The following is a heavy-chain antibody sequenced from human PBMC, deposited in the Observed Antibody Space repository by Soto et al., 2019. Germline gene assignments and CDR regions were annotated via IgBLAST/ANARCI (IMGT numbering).Heavy chain of an antibody. CDR1: GFTFSSYG. Sequence: LRLSCAASGFTFSSYGMHWVRQAPGKGLEWVAVISYDGSNKYYADSVKGRFTISRDNSKNTLYLQMNSLRAEDTAVYYCAKDRVPAAITGWFDPWGQGTLVTVSS. CDR2: ISYDGSNK. J-gene: IGHJ5*02. V-gene: IGHV3-30*18. D-gene: IGHD2-2*02. CDR3: AKDRVPAAITGWFDP.